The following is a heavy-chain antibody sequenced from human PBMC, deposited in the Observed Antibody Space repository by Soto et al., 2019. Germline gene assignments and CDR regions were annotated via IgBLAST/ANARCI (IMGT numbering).Heavy chain of an antibody. Sequence: SLKVSCKASGGTFSSYTISWVRQAPGQGLEWMGRIIPILGIANYAQKFQGRVTMTEDTSTDTAYMELSSLRSEDTAVYYCATSPVGNQPGDAFDIWGQGTMVTVSS. J-gene: IGHJ3*02. CDR1: GGTFSSYT. CDR2: IIPILGIA. D-gene: IGHD1-1*01. V-gene: IGHV1-69*02. CDR3: ATSPVGNQPGDAFDI.